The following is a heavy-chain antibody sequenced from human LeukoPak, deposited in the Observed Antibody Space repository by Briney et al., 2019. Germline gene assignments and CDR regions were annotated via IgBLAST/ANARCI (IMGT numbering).Heavy chain of an antibody. J-gene: IGHJ4*02. D-gene: IGHD2-2*01. CDR2: ISYDGSNK. Sequence: GGSLRLSCAASGFTFSSYAMHWVRQAPGKGLEWVAVISYDGSNKYYADSVKGRFTISRDNSKNTLYLQMNSLRAEDTAVYYCARGGLNIVVVPAAQAFDYWGQGTLVTVSS. CDR3: ARGGLNIVVVPAAQAFDY. CDR1: GFTFSSYA. V-gene: IGHV3-30-3*01.